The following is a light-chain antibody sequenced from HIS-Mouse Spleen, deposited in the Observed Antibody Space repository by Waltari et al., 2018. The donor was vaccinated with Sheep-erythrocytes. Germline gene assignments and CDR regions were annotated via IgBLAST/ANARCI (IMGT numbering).Light chain of an antibody. CDR3: CSYAGSWV. Sequence: QSALTQPASVSGSPGQSNTISCTGTSSDVRSYNLVSWYQQHPGKAPKLMIYEGSKRPSGVSNRFSGSKSGNTASLTISGLQAEDEADYYCCSYAGSWVFGGGTKLTVL. V-gene: IGLV2-23*01. CDR1: SSDVRSYNL. CDR2: EGS. J-gene: IGLJ3*02.